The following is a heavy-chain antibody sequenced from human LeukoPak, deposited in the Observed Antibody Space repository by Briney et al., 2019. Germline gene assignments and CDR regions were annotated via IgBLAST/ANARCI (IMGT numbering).Heavy chain of an antibody. Sequence: PSETLSLTCIVSGYSISSGYYWGWIRQPPGKGLEWIGSVYHTGSTYYTPSLKSRVTISVDKSNNQFSLNLTSVTAADTAVYYCAREVAAVAVDWFDPWGQGTLVTVSS. CDR3: AREVAAVAVDWFDP. J-gene: IGHJ5*02. D-gene: IGHD6-13*01. CDR1: GYSISSGYY. V-gene: IGHV4-38-2*02. CDR2: VYHTGST.